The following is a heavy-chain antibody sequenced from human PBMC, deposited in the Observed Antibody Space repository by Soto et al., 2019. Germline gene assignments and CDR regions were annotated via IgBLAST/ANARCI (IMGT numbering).Heavy chain of an antibody. J-gene: IGHJ4*02. V-gene: IGHV3-30-3*01. Sequence: VQLVESGGGVVQPGRSLRLSCAASGFTFSSYAMHWVRQAPGKGLEWVAVISYDGSNKYYADSVKGRFTISRDNSKNTLYLQMNSLRAEDTAVYYCARVPSSGYGASGYGYWGQGTLVTVSS. CDR2: ISYDGSNK. CDR1: GFTFSSYA. D-gene: IGHD3-22*01. CDR3: ARVPSSGYGASGYGY.